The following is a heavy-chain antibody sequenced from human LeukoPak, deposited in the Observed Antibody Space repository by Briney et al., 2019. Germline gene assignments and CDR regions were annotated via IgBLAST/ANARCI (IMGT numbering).Heavy chain of an antibody. V-gene: IGHV1-46*01. CDR1: GYTFTSYY. J-gene: IGHJ4*02. D-gene: IGHD2-2*01. CDR3: ARGKRIVVVPAATLDY. Sequence: ASVKVSCKASGYTFTSYYMHWVRQAPGQGLEWMGIINPSGGSTSYAQKFQGRVTMTRDTSTSTVYMELSSLRSEDTAVYYCARGKRIVVVPAATLDYWGQGTLVTVSS. CDR2: INPSGGST.